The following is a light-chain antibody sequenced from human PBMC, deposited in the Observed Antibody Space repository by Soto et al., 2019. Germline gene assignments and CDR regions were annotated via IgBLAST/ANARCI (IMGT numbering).Light chain of an antibody. CDR2: DAS. Sequence: EIVLTQSPATLSLSPGERATLSCRASLSVSIYLAWYQQKPGQAPRLLIYDASNRATGIPARFSGSGSGTDFTLTISSLEPEDFAIYYCQLRSNWPPVTFGGGTKVEIK. CDR1: LSVSIY. V-gene: IGKV3-11*01. J-gene: IGKJ4*01. CDR3: QLRSNWPPVT.